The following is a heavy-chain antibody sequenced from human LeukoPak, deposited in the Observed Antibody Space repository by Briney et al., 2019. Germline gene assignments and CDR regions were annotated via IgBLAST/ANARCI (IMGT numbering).Heavy chain of an antibody. CDR3: ASRPEGNY. CDR2: IKHDESEK. CDR1: GFSFNSDW. V-gene: IGHV3-7*01. D-gene: IGHD6-6*01. Sequence: GGSLRLSCAASGFSFNSDWMDWVRQAPGKGLEWVANIKHDESEKNYLDSVKGRFTISRDNAKNSLYLQMNSLRAEDTAVYYCASRPEGNYWGQGTLVTVSS. J-gene: IGHJ4*02.